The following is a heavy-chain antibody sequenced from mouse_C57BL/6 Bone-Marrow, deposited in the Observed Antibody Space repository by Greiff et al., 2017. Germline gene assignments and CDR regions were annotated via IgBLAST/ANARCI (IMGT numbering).Heavy chain of an antibody. Sequence: EVKLQQSGAELVRPGASVKLSCTASGFNIKDDYMHWVKQRPEQGLEWIGWIDPENGDTEYASKFPGKATITADTSSNTAYLQLSSLTSEDTAVYYCTTRGYYGSSSLYWYFDVWGTGTTVTVSS. CDR2: IDPENGDT. CDR1: GFNIKDDY. J-gene: IGHJ1*03. D-gene: IGHD1-1*01. V-gene: IGHV14-4*01. CDR3: TTRGYYGSSSLYWYFDV.